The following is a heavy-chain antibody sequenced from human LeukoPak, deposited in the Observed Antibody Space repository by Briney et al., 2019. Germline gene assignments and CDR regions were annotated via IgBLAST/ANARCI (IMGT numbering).Heavy chain of an antibody. J-gene: IGHJ4*02. D-gene: IGHD2-2*01. CDR2: INPNSGGT. Sequence: ASVKVSCKASGYTFTGYYMHWVRQAPGQGLEWMGWINPNSGGTNYAQKFQGRVTMTRDTPISTAYMELSRLRSDDTAVYYCARDLSYCSSTSCFPSDYWGQGTLVTVSS. V-gene: IGHV1-2*02. CDR1: GYTFTGYY. CDR3: ARDLSYCSSTSCFPSDY.